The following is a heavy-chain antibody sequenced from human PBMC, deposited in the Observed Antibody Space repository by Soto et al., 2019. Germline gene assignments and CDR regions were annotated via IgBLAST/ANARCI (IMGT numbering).Heavy chain of an antibody. Sequence: PSETLSLTCTVSGGSISSYYWSWIRQPPGKGLEWIGYIYYSGSTNYNPSLKSRVTISVDTSKNQFSLKLSSVTAADTAVYYCARGPTINTAMVTYYFDYWGQGTLVTVSS. CDR3: ARGPTINTAMVTYYFDY. D-gene: IGHD5-18*01. J-gene: IGHJ4*02. CDR2: IYYSGST. CDR1: GGSISSYY. V-gene: IGHV4-59*01.